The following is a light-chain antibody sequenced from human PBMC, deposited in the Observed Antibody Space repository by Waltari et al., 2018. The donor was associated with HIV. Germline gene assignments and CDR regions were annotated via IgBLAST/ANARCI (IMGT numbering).Light chain of an antibody. J-gene: IGLJ3*02. V-gene: IGLV6-57*01. CDR3: QSFDSTNQV. CDR2: EDK. Sequence: FMLTQHHSVSESPGKTVTISCTRSSGHIASHTVQWYQKRPGSSPTTVIYEDKHRPSGVPDRFSGSIDSSSNSASLTISGLKTEDEADYYCQSFDSTNQVFGGGTKLTVL. CDR1: SGHIASHT.